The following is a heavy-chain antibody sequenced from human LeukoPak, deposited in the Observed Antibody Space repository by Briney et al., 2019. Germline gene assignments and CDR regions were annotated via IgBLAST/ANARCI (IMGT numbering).Heavy chain of an antibody. Sequence: ASVKVSCKASGYTFTSYYMHWVRQAPGQGLEWMGIINPSGGSTSYAQKFQGRVTMTRDTSTSTVYMELSSLRSEDTAVYYGARESYDILTGYWGFDYWGQGTLVTVSS. J-gene: IGHJ4*02. V-gene: IGHV1-46*01. D-gene: IGHD3-9*01. CDR2: INPSGGST. CDR3: ARESYDILTGYWGFDY. CDR1: GYTFTSYY.